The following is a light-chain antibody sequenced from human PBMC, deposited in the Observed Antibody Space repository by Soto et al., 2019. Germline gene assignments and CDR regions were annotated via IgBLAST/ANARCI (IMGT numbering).Light chain of an antibody. V-gene: IGKV1-39*01. J-gene: IGKJ1*01. CDR3: QQSYSTPQT. CDR1: QSISSY. CDR2: AAS. Sequence: DIPMTQSPSSLSASVGERITITCRASQSISSYLNWYQQKPGKAPKLLIYAASSLQSGVPSRFSGSGSRTDFTLTISSLQPEDFATYYCQQSYSTPQTFGQGTKVEIK.